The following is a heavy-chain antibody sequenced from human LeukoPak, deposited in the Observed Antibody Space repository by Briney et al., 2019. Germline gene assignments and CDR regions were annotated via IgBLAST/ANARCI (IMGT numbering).Heavy chain of an antibody. V-gene: IGHV4-39*07. J-gene: IGHJ4*02. Sequence: SETLSLTCTVSGGSISTSNYYWSWIRQPPGKGLEWIGEINHSGSTNYNPSLKSRVTISVDTSKNQFSLKLSSVTAADTAVYYCARGRGRITMIVVAKTYFDYWGQGTLVTVSS. CDR3: ARGRGRITMIVVAKTYFDY. CDR1: GGSISTSNYY. CDR2: INHSGST. D-gene: IGHD3-22*01.